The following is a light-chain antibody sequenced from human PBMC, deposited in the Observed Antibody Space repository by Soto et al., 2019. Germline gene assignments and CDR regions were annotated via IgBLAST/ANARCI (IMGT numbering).Light chain of an antibody. J-gene: IGKJ5*01. CDR3: QQRSNWIT. CDR1: QSVSNNY. CDR2: DAS. V-gene: IGKV3-11*01. Sequence: EIVLTQSAGALSLSPGEGATLSCRASQSVSNNYLAWYQQKPGQAPRLLIYDASNRATGIPARFSGSGSGTDFTLTISSLEPEDFAVYYCQQRSNWITFGQGTRL.